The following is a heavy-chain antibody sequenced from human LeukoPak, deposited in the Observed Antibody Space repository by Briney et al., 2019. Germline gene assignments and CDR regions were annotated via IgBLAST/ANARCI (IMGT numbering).Heavy chain of an antibody. CDR1: GGSVSSSSYY. D-gene: IGHD1-26*01. Sequence: SETLSLTCSVSGGSVSSSSYYWGCIRQPPGKGLEWIGSIYYSGSTYYNPSLKSRVTISVDTSKNQFSLKLSSVTAADTAVYYCARVAVGGTHALDIWGQGTMVTLSS. J-gene: IGHJ3*02. CDR2: IYYSGST. V-gene: IGHV4-39*01. CDR3: ARVAVGGTHALDI.